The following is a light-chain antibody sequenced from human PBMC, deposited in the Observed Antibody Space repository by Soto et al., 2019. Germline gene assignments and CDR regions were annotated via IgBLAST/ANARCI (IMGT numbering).Light chain of an antibody. Sequence: DIQLTQSPSFLSASVGDRVTITCRASQGISSYLAWYQQKPGKAPKLLIYAASTLQSGVPSRFSGSGSGTEFTLTISSLQPEEFATDDCQQLNSYLFTFGPGTKGDSK. CDR2: AAS. CDR3: QQLNSYLFT. J-gene: IGKJ3*01. V-gene: IGKV1-9*01. CDR1: QGISSY.